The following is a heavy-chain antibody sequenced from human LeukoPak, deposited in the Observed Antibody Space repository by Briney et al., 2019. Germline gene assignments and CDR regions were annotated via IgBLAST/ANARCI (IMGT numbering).Heavy chain of an antibody. D-gene: IGHD3-3*01. CDR3: ARHVSDYDFWSGYDY. CDR2: IYPGDSDT. Sequence: GESLKISCKGSGYSFTSYWIGWVRQMPGKGLEWMGIIYPGDSDTRYSPSFQGQVTISADKFISTAYLQWSSLKASDTAMYYCARHVSDYDFWSGYDYWGQGTLVAVSS. V-gene: IGHV5-51*01. J-gene: IGHJ4*02. CDR1: GYSFTSYW.